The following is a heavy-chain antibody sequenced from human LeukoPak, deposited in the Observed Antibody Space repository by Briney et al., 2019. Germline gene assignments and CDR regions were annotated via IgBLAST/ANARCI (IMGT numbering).Heavy chain of an antibody. CDR3: ARDRAYYYGSGSYYKYGNHWFDP. J-gene: IGHJ5*02. Sequence: GASVKVSCKASGYTFTGYYMHWVRQAPGQGLEWMGIINPSGGSTSYAQKFQGRVTMTRDTSTSTVYMELSSLRSEDTAVYYCARDRAYYYGSGSYYKYGNHWFDPWGQGTLVTVSS. CDR1: GYTFTGYY. V-gene: IGHV1-46*01. D-gene: IGHD3-10*01. CDR2: INPSGGST.